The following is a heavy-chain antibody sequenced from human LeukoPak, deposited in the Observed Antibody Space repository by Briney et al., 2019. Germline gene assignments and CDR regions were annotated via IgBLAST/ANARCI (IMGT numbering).Heavy chain of an antibody. Sequence: SGTLSLTCTVSGGSISSSSYYWGWIRQPPGKGLEWIGSIYYSGSTYYNPSLKSRVTISVDTSKNQFSLKLSSVTAADTAVYYCARTYSSGWATNWFDPWGQGTLVTVSS. CDR3: ARTYSSGWATNWFDP. V-gene: IGHV4-39*01. D-gene: IGHD6-19*01. CDR1: GGSISSSSYY. CDR2: IYYSGST. J-gene: IGHJ5*02.